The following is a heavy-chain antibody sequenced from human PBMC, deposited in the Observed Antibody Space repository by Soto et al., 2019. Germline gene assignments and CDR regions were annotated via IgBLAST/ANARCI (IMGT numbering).Heavy chain of an antibody. CDR3: ARHSSSLGYYYYGLDV. J-gene: IGHJ6*02. V-gene: IGHV4-39*01. Sequence: PSETLSLTCTVSCGSISSSSYYWGWIRQPPGKGLEWIGSIYYSGSTYYNPSLKSRVTISVDTSKNQFSLKLSSVTAADTAVYYCARHSSSLGYYYYGLDVWGQGTTVTVSS. D-gene: IGHD6-13*01. CDR1: CGSISSSSYY. CDR2: IYYSGST.